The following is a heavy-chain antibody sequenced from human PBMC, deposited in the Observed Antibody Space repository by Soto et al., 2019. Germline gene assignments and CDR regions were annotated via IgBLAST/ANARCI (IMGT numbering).Heavy chain of an antibody. CDR3: VRGNYYSTRPSFDY. Sequence: QMHLVQSGAEVKKPGASVRVSCKASGYTFTGYFIPWVRQAPGQGLEWMGWINPNNGGTNYAQNFQGWVTMTRDTSITTAYLELSRLSSDDTAVYYCVRGNYYSTRPSFDYWGQGTLVTVSS. V-gene: IGHV1-2*04. J-gene: IGHJ4*02. CDR2: INPNNGGT. D-gene: IGHD1-26*01. CDR1: GYTFTGYF.